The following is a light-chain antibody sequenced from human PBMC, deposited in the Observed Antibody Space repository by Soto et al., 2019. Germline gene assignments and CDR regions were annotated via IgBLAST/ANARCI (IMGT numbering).Light chain of an antibody. V-gene: IGLV1-40*01. CDR1: SSNIGTGYL. Sequence: QSVLTQPPSVSGAPGQRVTISCTGSSSNIGTGYLVHWYQQIPGTAPKLLIYTDTNRPSGVPDRFSGSKSGTSASLAITGLQAEDEAYYYCQSYDSIQTAYVVFGGGTKVTVL. CDR2: TDT. J-gene: IGLJ2*01. CDR3: QSYDSIQTAYVV.